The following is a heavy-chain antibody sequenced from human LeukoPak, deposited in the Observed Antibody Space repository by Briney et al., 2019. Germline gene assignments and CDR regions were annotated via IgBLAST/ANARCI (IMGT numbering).Heavy chain of an antibody. CDR1: GGSISSGSYY. D-gene: IGHD3-22*01. J-gene: IGHJ4*02. CDR3: AREPYYYDSSGYFDY. Sequence: PSETLSLTCTVSGGSISSGSYYWSWIRQPAGKGLEWIGRIYTSGSTNYNPSLKSRVTISVDTSKNQFSLKLSSVTAADTAVYYCAREPYYYDSSGYFDYWGQGTLVTVSS. V-gene: IGHV4-61*02. CDR2: IYTSGST.